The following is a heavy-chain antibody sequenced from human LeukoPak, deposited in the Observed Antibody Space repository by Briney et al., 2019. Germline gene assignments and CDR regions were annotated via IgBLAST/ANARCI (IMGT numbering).Heavy chain of an antibody. CDR2: IYSSGST. CDR3: ARDGIAAAGTADYYYMDV. J-gene: IGHJ6*03. V-gene: IGHV4-4*07. Sequence: PSETLSLTCTVSGGSISSYYWYWIRQPAGKGLEWIGRIYSSGSTDYNPSLKSRVTMSVDTSKNQFSLKLSSVTAADTAVYYCARDGIAAAGTADYYYMDVWGKGTTVTVSS. D-gene: IGHD6-13*01. CDR1: GGSISSYY.